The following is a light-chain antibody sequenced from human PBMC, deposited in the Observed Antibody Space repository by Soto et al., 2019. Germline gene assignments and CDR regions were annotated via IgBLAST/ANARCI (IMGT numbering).Light chain of an antibody. CDR1: SIDVGGYNY. CDR3: CSCACDYTFRV. Sequence: QSALTQPRSVSGSPGQSVAISRTGSSIDVGGYNYVSWYQQHPGKAPKLIIYKVNKPPSGVPDRFSGSKSGNMASLTNSGLQAEDEADCYGCSCACDYTFRVFGGGTQLTV. CDR2: KVN. J-gene: IGLJ2*01. V-gene: IGLV2-11*01.